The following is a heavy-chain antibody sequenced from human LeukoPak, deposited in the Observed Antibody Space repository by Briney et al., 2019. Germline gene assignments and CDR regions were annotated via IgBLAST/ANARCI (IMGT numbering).Heavy chain of an antibody. Sequence: PGGSLRLSCAASGFTFSSYAMHWVRQAPGKGLEWVAVISYDGSNKYYADSVRGRFTISRDNSQYTLYLQMNSLRAEDTAVYYCARERWESGSWYNYYFDYWGQGTLVTVSS. CDR1: GFTFSSYA. CDR3: ARERWESGSWYNYYFDY. CDR2: ISYDGSNK. D-gene: IGHD6-13*01. V-gene: IGHV3-30*04. J-gene: IGHJ4*02.